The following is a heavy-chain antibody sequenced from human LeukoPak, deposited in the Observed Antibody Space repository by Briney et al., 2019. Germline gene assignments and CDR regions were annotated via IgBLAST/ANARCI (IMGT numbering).Heavy chain of an antibody. V-gene: IGHV3-11*01. CDR2: ISSSGSTI. Sequence: PGGSLRLSCAASGCTFSDYYMSWTRQAPGKGLEWVSYISSSGSTIYYADSVKGRFTISRDNAKNSLYLLMNSLRAEDTAVYYCARDRSHIVVVDYYGMDVWGQGTTVTVSS. CDR1: GCTFSDYY. J-gene: IGHJ6*02. CDR3: ARDRSHIVVVDYYGMDV. D-gene: IGHD2-2*01.